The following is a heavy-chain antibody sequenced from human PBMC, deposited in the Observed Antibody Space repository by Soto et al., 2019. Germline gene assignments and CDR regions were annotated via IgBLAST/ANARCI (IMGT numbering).Heavy chain of an antibody. V-gene: IGHV5-10-1*01. J-gene: IGHJ6*02. CDR2: IDPTDSYT. CDR1: GYNFITDW. Sequence: GESLKISCKGSGYNFITDWISWVRQMPGKGLEWMGRIDPTDSYTKYSPSFEGHVTISDDKSISTAYLQWSSLKASDSAVYYCARLSRASFALDVWGQGTTVTVSS. CDR3: ARLSRASFALDV. D-gene: IGHD3-16*01.